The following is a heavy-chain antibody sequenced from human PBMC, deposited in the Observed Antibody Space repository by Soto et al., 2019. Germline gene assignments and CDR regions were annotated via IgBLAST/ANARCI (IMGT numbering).Heavy chain of an antibody. CDR3: ARGGYSYGSFDY. CDR2: IYYSGST. Sequence: PSEPLSLTCTVSGGSISSYYWSWIRQPPGKGLGWIGYIYYSGSTNYNLSLKSRVTISVDTSKNLFSLKLSSVTAADTAVYYCARGGYSYGSFDYWGQGTLVTVSS. J-gene: IGHJ4*02. V-gene: IGHV4-59*01. CDR1: GGSISSYY. D-gene: IGHD5-18*01.